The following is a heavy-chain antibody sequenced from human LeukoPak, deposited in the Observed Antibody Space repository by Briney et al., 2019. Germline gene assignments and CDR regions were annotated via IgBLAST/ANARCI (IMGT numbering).Heavy chain of an antibody. D-gene: IGHD3-10*02. V-gene: IGHV4-34*01. Sequence: PSETLSLTCAVYGGSFSGYYWSWIRQPPGKGLEWIGEINHSGSTNYNPSLKSRVTISVDTSKNQFSLKLSSVTAADTAVYYCARGGYYVTDNWFDPWGQGTLVTVYS. CDR3: ARGGYYVTDNWFDP. CDR2: INHSGST. CDR1: GGSFSGYY. J-gene: IGHJ5*02.